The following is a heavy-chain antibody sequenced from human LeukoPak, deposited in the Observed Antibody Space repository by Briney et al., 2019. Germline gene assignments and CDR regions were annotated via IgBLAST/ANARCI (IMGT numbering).Heavy chain of an antibody. CDR2: IYHSGST. D-gene: IGHD6-19*01. V-gene: IGHV4-38-2*02. Sequence: SETLSLTCTVSGYSISSGYYWGCIRQPPGKGLEWIGSIYHSGSTYYNPSLKSRVTISVDTSKNQFSLKLSSVTAADTAVYYCAREIAVASNFDYWGQGTLVTVSS. J-gene: IGHJ4*02. CDR1: GYSISSGYY. CDR3: AREIAVASNFDY.